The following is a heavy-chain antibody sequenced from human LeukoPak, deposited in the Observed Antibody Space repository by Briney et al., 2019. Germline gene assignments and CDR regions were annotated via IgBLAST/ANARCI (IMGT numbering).Heavy chain of an antibody. CDR3: AKDLSGYEENWFDP. CDR2: ISGSGGST. V-gene: IGHV3-23*01. J-gene: IGHJ5*02. Sequence: GGSLRLSCAASGFTFSSYAMSWVRQAPGKGLEWVSAISGSGGSTYYADSVKGRFTISRDNSKNTLYLQMNSLRAEETAVYYCAKDLSGYEENWFDPWGQGTLVTVSS. D-gene: IGHD5-12*01. CDR1: GFTFSSYA.